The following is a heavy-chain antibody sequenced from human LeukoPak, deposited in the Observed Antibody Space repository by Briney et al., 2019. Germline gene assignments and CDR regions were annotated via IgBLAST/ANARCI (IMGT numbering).Heavy chain of an antibody. CDR3: ARGRRDILTGYYIGY. V-gene: IGHV4-59*01. J-gene: IGHJ4*02. CDR2: IYYSGST. Sequence: SETLSLTCTVSGGSINSYYWSWIRQPPGKGLEWLGYIYYSGSTNYNPSLKSRVTISVDTSKKQFSLKLSSVTAADTAVYYCARGRRDILTGYYIGYWGQGTLVTVSS. CDR1: GGSINSYY. D-gene: IGHD3-9*01.